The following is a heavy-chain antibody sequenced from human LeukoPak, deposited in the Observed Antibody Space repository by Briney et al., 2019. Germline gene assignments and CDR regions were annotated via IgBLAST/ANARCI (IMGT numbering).Heavy chain of an antibody. D-gene: IGHD3-22*01. CDR2: IRWNSGSI. Sequence: GRSLRLSCAASGFTFDDYAMHWVRQAPGKGRERVSGIRWNSGSIGYADSVKGRFTISRDNAKNSLYLQMNSLRAEDTALYYCAKDKLKYGGYYPPGYFDYWGQGTLVTVSS. CDR1: GFTFDDYA. V-gene: IGHV3-9*01. CDR3: AKDKLKYGGYYPPGYFDY. J-gene: IGHJ4*02.